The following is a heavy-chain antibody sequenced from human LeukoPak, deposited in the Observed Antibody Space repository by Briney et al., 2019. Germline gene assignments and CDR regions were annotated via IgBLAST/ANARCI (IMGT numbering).Heavy chain of an antibody. J-gene: IGHJ6*03. CDR1: GRPITRGGYY. CDR3: ARVPPGASYYYMDV. Sequence: SETLSLPCSLSGRPITRGGYYWSWIRQHPGKGLEWIGYIYHSGSTYYSPSLKSRITISVDTSKNQFCLNLSSVTAADTAVYSCARVPPGASYYYMDVGGRGTTVTVSS. CDR2: IYHSGST. V-gene: IGHV4-31*03. D-gene: IGHD1-1*01.